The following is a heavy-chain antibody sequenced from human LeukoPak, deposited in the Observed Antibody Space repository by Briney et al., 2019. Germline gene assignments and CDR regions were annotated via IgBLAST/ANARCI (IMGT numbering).Heavy chain of an antibody. CDR3: ARVSYCSGGSCYDFDY. V-gene: IGHV3-7*01. Sequence: GGSLRLSCAASGFTFSSYWMSWVRQAPGKGPEWVANIKQDGSEKYYVDSVKGRFTISRDNAKNSLYLQMNSLRAEDTAVYYCARVSYCSGGSCYDFDYWGQGTLVTVSS. CDR1: GFTFSSYW. CDR2: IKQDGSEK. J-gene: IGHJ4*02. D-gene: IGHD2-15*01.